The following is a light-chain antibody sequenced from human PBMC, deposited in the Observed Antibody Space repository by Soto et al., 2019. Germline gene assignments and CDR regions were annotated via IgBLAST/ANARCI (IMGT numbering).Light chain of an antibody. Sequence: EIVLTQSPGTLSLSPGERATLSCRASQSVSSSYLAWYQQKPGQAPRFLIYGASSRATGIPDRFSGSGSGTDFTLTISRLEPEDFAVYYCQQYGSSPYTFGQGTNLESK. V-gene: IGKV3-20*01. J-gene: IGKJ2*01. CDR1: QSVSSSY. CDR3: QQYGSSPYT. CDR2: GAS.